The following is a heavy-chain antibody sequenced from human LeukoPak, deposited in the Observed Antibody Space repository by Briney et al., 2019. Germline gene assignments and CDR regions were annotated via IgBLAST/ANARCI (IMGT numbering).Heavy chain of an antibody. V-gene: IGHV1-69*05. CDR2: IIPIFGTA. CDR3: ARVETIAAYDAFDI. J-gene: IGHJ3*02. D-gene: IGHD6-6*01. Sequence: GASVTVSCKASGGTFSIYAISWVRQAPGQGLEWMGGIIPIFGTANYAQKFQGRVTITTDESTSTAYMELSSLRSEDTAVYYCARVETIAAYDAFDIWGQGTMVTVSS. CDR1: GGTFSIYA.